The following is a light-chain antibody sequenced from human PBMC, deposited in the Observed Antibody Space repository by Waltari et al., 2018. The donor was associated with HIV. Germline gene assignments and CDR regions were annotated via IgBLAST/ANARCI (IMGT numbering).Light chain of an antibody. CDR2: GAS. CDR3: QQYYHWPRT. CDR1: QSVKTN. J-gene: IGKJ1*01. V-gene: IGKV3D-15*01. Sequence: VMTQSPATLSVSPGERATLSCRASQSVKTNLAWYQQKPGQAPRPLIHGASTPASGVAARFSGSGSGTEFTLTINSQQSEDAAVYFCQQYYHWPRTFGQGTKVETK.